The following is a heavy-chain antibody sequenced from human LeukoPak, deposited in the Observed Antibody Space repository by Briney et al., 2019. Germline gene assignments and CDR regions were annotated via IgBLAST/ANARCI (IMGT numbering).Heavy chain of an antibody. CDR2: INPDRGGT. D-gene: IGHD4-23*01. Sequence: ASVKVSCKASGYTFTDYYMHWVRQAPGQGPEWMGWINPDRGGTNYAQNFQGRVTMNRDTSISTAYMELSRLRSDDTAVYYCARPFIETPSLGALDYWGQGTMVTVSS. CDR3: ARPFIETPSLGALDY. J-gene: IGHJ4*02. V-gene: IGHV1-2*02. CDR1: GYTFTDYY.